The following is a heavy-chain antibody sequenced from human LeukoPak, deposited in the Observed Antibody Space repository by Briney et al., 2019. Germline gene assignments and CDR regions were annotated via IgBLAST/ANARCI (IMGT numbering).Heavy chain of an antibody. J-gene: IGHJ4*02. CDR2: INTNTGNP. CDR3: ARDSYYYDSSGYFDY. Sequence: ASVKVSCKASGYTFTAYHIHWVRQAPGQGLEWMGWINTNTGNPTYAQGFIGRFVFSLDTSVSTAYLQISSLKAEDTAVYYCARDSYYYDSSGYFDYWGQGTLVTVSS. D-gene: IGHD3-22*01. CDR1: GYTFTAYH. V-gene: IGHV7-4-1*02.